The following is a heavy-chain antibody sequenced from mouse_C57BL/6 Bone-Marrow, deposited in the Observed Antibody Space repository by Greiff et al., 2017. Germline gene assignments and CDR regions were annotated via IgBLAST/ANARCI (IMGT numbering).Heavy chain of an antibody. J-gene: IGHJ4*01. CDR2: INPNNGGT. V-gene: IGHV1-22*01. D-gene: IGHD2-2*01. CDR3: ASYGYDTYCYALDY. Sequence: VQLQQSGPELVKPGASVKMSCKASGYTFTDYNMHWVKQSHGKSLEWIGFINPNNGGTSYNQKFTGKATLTVNKSSSTAYMELRSLTSEDSAVYYCASYGYDTYCYALDYWGQGTSVTVSA. CDR1: GYTFTDYN.